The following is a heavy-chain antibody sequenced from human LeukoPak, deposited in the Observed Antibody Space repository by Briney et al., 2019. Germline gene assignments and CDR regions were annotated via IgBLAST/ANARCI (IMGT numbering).Heavy chain of an antibody. Sequence: SETLSLTCTVSGGSISSNSYYWGWIRQPPGKGLKWIGSIYYSGSTYYNPSLKSRVTISVDTSKNQFSLKLNSVTAADTAVYYCAMTVAGNDYWGQGTLVTVSS. CDR1: GGSISSNSYY. D-gene: IGHD6-19*01. V-gene: IGHV4-39*07. CDR3: AMTVAGNDY. CDR2: IYYSGST. J-gene: IGHJ4*02.